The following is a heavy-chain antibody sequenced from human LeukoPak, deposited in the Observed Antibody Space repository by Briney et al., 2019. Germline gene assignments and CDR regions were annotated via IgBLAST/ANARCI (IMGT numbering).Heavy chain of an antibody. V-gene: IGHV4-59*13. D-gene: IGHD3-10*01. Sequence: PSETLSLTCTVSGGSISSYYWSWIRQPPGKGLEWIGYIYYSGSTNYNPSLKSRVTISVDTSKNQFSLKLSSVTAADTAVYYCAREERVSGEFRHYYYGMDVWGQGTTVTVSS. CDR2: IYYSGST. CDR3: AREERVSGEFRHYYYGMDV. J-gene: IGHJ6*02. CDR1: GGSISSYY.